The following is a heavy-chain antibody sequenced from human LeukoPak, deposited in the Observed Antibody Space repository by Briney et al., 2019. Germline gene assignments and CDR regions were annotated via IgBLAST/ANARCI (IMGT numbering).Heavy chain of an antibody. CDR2: ISSSSSTI. V-gene: IGHV3-48*01. CDR3: ARAYKPLDYDFWSGYPY. J-gene: IGHJ4*02. CDR1: GFTFSSYS. D-gene: IGHD3-3*01. Sequence: GGSLRLSCAASGFTFSSYSMNWVRQAPGKGLEWVSYISSSSSTIYYADSVKGRFTISRDNAKNSLYLQMNSLRAEDTAVYYCARAYKPLDYDFWSGYPYWGQGTLVTVSS.